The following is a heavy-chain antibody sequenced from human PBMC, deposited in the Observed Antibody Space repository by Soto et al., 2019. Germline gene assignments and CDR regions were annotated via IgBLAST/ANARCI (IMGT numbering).Heavy chain of an antibody. D-gene: IGHD3-22*01. CDR2: INPSGGST. J-gene: IGHJ4*02. CDR3: ARDHSPYYYDSSGYFDY. CDR1: GYTFTSYY. V-gene: IGHV1-46*01. Sequence: GASVKVSCKSSGYTFTSYYMHWVRQAPGQGLEWMGIINPSGGSTSYAQKFQGRVTMTRDTSTSTVYMELSSLRSEDTAVYYCARDHSPYYYDSSGYFDYWGQGALVTVSS.